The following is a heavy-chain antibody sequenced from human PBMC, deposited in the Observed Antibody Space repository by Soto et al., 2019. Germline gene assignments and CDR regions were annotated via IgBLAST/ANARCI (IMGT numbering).Heavy chain of an antibody. V-gene: IGHV1-69*01. D-gene: IGHD2-2*01. J-gene: IGHJ6*02. CDR2: IIPIPGTA. CDR3: ARSQGSSTSLDIYYYSYYGMDV. CDR1: GGTFSSYA. Sequence: QVQLVQSGAEVKKPGSSVKVSCKASGGTFSSYAISWVRQAPGQGLEWMGGIIPIPGTANYAQKFQGRVTITADESTSTAFMELSSLRSEDTAVYYCARSQGSSTSLDIYYYSYYGMDVWGQGTTITVSS.